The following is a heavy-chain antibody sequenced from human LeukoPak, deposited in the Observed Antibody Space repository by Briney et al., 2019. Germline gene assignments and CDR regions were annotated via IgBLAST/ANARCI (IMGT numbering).Heavy chain of an antibody. D-gene: IGHD3/OR15-3a*01. J-gene: IGHJ6*03. CDR3: ARVPLGRVLDMFNIYYYYYMDV. CDR1: GYTFTSFD. CDR2: MNTNSGNT. Sequence: GASVKVSCKASGYTFTSFDINWVRQATGQWLEWMGWMNTNSGNTGYAQKFQGRVTITRNTSISTAYMELSSLRSEDTAVYYCARVPLGRVLDMFNIYYYYYMDVWGKGTTVTVSS. V-gene: IGHV1-8*03.